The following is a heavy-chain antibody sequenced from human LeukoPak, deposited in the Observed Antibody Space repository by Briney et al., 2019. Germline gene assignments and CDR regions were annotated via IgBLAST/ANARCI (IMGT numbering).Heavy chain of an antibody. Sequence: GGSLRLSCAAPGFTFSSYAMHWVRQAPGKGLEYVSAISSNGGSTYYANSVKGRFTISRDNSKNTLYLQMGSLRAEDMAVYYCAREADCSGGSCYSFDYWGQGTLVTVSS. D-gene: IGHD2-15*01. CDR1: GFTFSSYA. CDR3: AREADCSGGSCYSFDY. V-gene: IGHV3-64*01. CDR2: ISSNGGST. J-gene: IGHJ4*02.